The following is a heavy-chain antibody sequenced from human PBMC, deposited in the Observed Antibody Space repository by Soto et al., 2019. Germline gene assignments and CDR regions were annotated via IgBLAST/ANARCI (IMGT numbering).Heavy chain of an antibody. D-gene: IGHD3-10*01. V-gene: IGHV3-15*07. Sequence: GGPLRLSCADAGFTFINAWMNWVRQAPGKGLEWVGRIKSKTDGGTTDYAAPVKGRFTISRDDSKNTLYLQMNSLKTEDTAVYYCTTARYGSGSYDMDGWGQGTTLTVSS. CDR1: GFTFINAW. CDR2: IKSKTDGGTT. J-gene: IGHJ6*02. CDR3: TTARYGSGSYDMDG.